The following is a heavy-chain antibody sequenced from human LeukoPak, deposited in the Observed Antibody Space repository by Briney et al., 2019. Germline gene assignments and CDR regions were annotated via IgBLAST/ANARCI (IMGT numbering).Heavy chain of an antibody. Sequence: PGRSLRLSCVVSGFTSSNYGLSGVRQAPGKGLEWVSSISDSVDNTYYADSVKGRFTISRDNSKNTLYLQMNSLRAEDTAVYYCGRDLYGSNDYWGQGALVTVSS. V-gene: IGHV3-23*01. CDR3: GRDLYGSNDY. J-gene: IGHJ4*02. CDR1: GFTSSNYG. D-gene: IGHD4/OR15-4a*01. CDR2: ISDSVDNT.